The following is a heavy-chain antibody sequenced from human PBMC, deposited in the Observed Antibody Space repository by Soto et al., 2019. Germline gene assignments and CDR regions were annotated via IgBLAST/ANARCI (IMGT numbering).Heavy chain of an antibody. CDR2: IYYSGST. CDR3: ARARREYYYDSSGYSTFDP. D-gene: IGHD3-22*01. J-gene: IGHJ5*02. CDR1: GGSISSGGYY. Sequence: PSETLSLTCTVSGGSISSGGYYWSWIRPHPGKGLEWIGYIYYSGSTYYNPSLKSRVTISVDTSKNQFSLKLSSVTAADTAVYYCARARREYYYDSSGYSTFDPWGQGTLVSVSS. V-gene: IGHV4-31*03.